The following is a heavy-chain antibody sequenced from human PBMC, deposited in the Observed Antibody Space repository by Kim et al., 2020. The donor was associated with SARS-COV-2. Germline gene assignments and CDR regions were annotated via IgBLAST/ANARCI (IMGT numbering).Heavy chain of an antibody. CDR2: IYPSGGT. Sequence: SETLSLTCTVSGGSISHAAYSWGWIRQPPGKGLEWIGYIYPSGGTSFNPSLKSRVTLSVDKSKSQFSLKLNSMTAADTAVYFCARVPYDTVWGSRRYYVDNWGQGTLVTVTS. V-gene: IGHV4-30-2*01. D-gene: IGHD3-16*01. J-gene: IGHJ4*02. CDR3: ARVPYDTVWGSRRYYVDN. CDR1: GGSISHAAYS.